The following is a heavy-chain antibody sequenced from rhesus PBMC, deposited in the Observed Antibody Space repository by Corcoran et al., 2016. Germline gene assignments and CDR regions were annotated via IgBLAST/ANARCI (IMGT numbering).Heavy chain of an antibody. Sequence: EVQLVESGGCVVQPGGSLRLSCAASGLSLDDYAMDWVRQAPWEGLEWVFGVSWSGGSTCYADSVKGQFTISRDNAKNSLYLQMGSLRAEDTALYYGARVRPTGVIIGYFDYWGQGVLVTVSS. D-gene: IGHD3-34*01. CDR1: GLSLDDYA. CDR2: VSWSGGST. V-gene: IGHV3-201*01. J-gene: IGHJ4*01. CDR3: ARVRPTGVIIGYFDY.